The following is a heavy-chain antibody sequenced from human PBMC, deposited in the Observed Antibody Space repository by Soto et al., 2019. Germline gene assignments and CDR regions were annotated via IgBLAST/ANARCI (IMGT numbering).Heavy chain of an antibody. CDR1: GGTFSTFT. J-gene: IGHJ4*01. Sequence: QEQLVQSGAEVKKPGSSVKVSCRASGGTFSTFTISWVRQAPGQGPEWIGGITPMFTTTSYAQMFRGRVTITADESTNTVYMELNSLRSEHTAVYFCARWRGAVTTPGFMGPLDYGGHGTRVTVSS. V-gene: IGHV1-69*01. CDR2: ITPMFTTT. CDR3: ARWRGAVTTPGFMGPLDY. D-gene: IGHD3-3*01.